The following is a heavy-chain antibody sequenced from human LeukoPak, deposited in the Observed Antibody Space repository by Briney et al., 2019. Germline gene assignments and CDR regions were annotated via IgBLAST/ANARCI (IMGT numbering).Heavy chain of an antibody. V-gene: IGHV3-21*01. CDR1: GFTFSSYS. CDR2: ISSSSYI. J-gene: IGHJ4*02. D-gene: IGHD6-19*01. Sequence: GGSLRLSCAASGFTFSSYSMNWVRQAPGKGLEWVSSISSSSYIYYADSVKGRFTISRDNAKNTLYLQMNSLRAEDTAVYYCAKDHLIAVAGSPGDYWGQGTLVTVSS. CDR3: AKDHLIAVAGSPGDY.